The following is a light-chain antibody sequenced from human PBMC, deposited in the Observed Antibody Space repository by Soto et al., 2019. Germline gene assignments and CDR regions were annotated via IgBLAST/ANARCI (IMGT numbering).Light chain of an antibody. CDR2: GDS. V-gene: IGLV1-40*01. J-gene: IGLJ2*01. Sequence: QSVLTQPPSVSGAPGQRVTISCTGSSSNIGAGYHVHWYQQLPGAAPKLLIFGDSNRPSGVPDRFSGSKSGTSASLAITGLQADDEADYYCCCCSYAGSSSFRVLFGGGTQLTVL. CDR3: CCCSYAGSSSFRVL. CDR1: SSNIGAGYH.